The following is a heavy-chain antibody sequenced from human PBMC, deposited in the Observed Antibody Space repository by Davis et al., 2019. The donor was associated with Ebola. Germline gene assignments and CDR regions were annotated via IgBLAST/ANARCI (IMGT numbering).Heavy chain of an antibody. CDR1: GYTFAGYG. V-gene: IGHV1-18*01. Sequence: ASVKVSCKASGYTFAGYGISWVRQAPGQGLEWMGWISADNGNANYAQKFRGRLTLTTETSTTTAYMDLRTLRSDDTAVYYCARILSGIKGTYADYWGQGSLIIVSS. D-gene: IGHD1-14*01. CDR2: ISADNGNA. J-gene: IGHJ4*01. CDR3: ARILSGIKGTYADY.